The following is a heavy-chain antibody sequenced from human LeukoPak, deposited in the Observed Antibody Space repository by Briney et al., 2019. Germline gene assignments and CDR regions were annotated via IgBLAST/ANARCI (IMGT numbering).Heavy chain of an antibody. CDR2: IYPGDSDA. CDR1: GYSFTSFW. CDR3: ARLGSYYYDSRWPFDF. J-gene: IGHJ4*02. V-gene: IGHV5-51*01. D-gene: IGHD3-22*01. Sequence: GESLKISCKGSGYSFTSFWIGWVRQIPGKGLEWMGIIYPGDSDARYSPSFQGQVTISAGKSISTAYLQWGSLKASDTAMYYCARLGSYYYDSRWPFDFWGQGTLVTVSS.